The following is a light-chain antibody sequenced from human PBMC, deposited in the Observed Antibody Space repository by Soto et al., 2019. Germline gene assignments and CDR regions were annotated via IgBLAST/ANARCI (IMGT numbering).Light chain of an antibody. CDR1: QSVSSSY. Sequence: EIVLTQSPGTLSLSPGERATLSCRASQSVSSSYLAWYQQKPGQAPRLLIYGASSRATGIPDRFSGSGSGTDFTLTISLLEPEDFAVYYCQQYGRSPLWGFGQGTKVEIK. CDR2: GAS. CDR3: QQYGRSPLWG. V-gene: IGKV3-20*01. J-gene: IGKJ1*01.